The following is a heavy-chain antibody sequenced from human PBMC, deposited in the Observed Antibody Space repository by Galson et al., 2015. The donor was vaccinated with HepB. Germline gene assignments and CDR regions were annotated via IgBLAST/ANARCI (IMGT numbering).Heavy chain of an antibody. CDR2: ISSSSSTI. V-gene: IGHV3-48*02. CDR1: GFTFSSYS. Sequence: SLRLSCAASGFTFSSYSMNWVRQAPGKGLEWVSYISSSSSTIYYADSVKGRFTISRDNAKNSLYLQMNSLRDEDTAVYYCARDLLDYYDSSGYSGSGLFDYWGQGTLVTVSS. J-gene: IGHJ4*02. CDR3: ARDLLDYYDSSGYSGSGLFDY. D-gene: IGHD3-22*01.